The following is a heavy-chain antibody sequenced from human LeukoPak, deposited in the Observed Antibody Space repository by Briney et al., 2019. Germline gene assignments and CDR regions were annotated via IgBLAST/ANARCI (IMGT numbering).Heavy chain of an antibody. CDR2: FSAYNGNT. D-gene: IGHD6-19*01. Sequence: ASVRVSCKASGYTFTNYGITWVPQAPGQGLEGMGWFSAYNGNTNYAQKLQDRVTMTTDTATNTAYMELRSLRSDDTAVYFCARGVAGTEGLFEYWGQGTLVTVSS. J-gene: IGHJ4*02. CDR1: GYTFTNYG. V-gene: IGHV1-18*01. CDR3: ARGVAGTEGLFEY.